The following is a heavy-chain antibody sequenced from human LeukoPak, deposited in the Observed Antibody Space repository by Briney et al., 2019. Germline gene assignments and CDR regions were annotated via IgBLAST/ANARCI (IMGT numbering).Heavy chain of an antibody. CDR2: IYHSGST. Sequence: KTSETLSLTCAISGGSISSSNWWSWVRQPPGKGLEWIGEIYHSGSTNYSPSLKSRVTISVDKSKNQFSLKVTSVTAADTAVYYCARAPKRGYSYGPGWFDPWGQGTLVTVSS. CDR1: GGSISSSNW. J-gene: IGHJ5*02. V-gene: IGHV4-4*02. D-gene: IGHD5-18*01. CDR3: ARAPKRGYSYGPGWFDP.